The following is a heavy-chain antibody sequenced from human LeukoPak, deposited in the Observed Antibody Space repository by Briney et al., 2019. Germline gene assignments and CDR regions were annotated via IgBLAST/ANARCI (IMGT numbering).Heavy chain of an antibody. V-gene: IGHV3-23*01. CDR2: ISPGASYT. D-gene: IGHD5-18*01. J-gene: IGHJ5*02. CDR3: AKGGYYSYGYES. CDR1: GFTFTTYG. Sequence: GGSLRLSCVASGFTFTTYGMTWVRQPPGKGLEWVSSISPGASYTYYADSVKGRFTISRDNSKNTLYLQMNSLRAEDTAVYYCAKGGYYSYGYESWGQGTLVTVSS.